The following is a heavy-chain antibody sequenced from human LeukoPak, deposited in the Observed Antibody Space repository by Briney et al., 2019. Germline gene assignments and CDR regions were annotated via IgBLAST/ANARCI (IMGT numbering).Heavy chain of an antibody. Sequence: GGSLRLSCVASGFSFSEYEMNWVRQAPGKGLEWISDINAGGSTIPYAASVRGRFTISRDNAKNSLYLQMNNLRAEDTGIYYCARTTLSGAPRDWGQGSQVTISS. V-gene: IGHV3-48*03. J-gene: IGHJ4*02. D-gene: IGHD1-26*01. CDR2: INAGGSTI. CDR3: ARTTLSGAPRD. CDR1: GFSFSEYE.